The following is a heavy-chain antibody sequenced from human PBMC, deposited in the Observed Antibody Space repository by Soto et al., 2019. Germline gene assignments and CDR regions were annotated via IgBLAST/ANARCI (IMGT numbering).Heavy chain of an antibody. Sequence: GASVKVSCKASEYTFTTYSLHWVRQAPGQGLEWMGIINPTSSTTSYAQKFQDRVTMTADMSTSTVYMEVSSLTSEDTAVYYCARGDATKIIVTTYYGLDVWGQGTSVTVSS. CDR1: EYTFTTYS. V-gene: IGHV1-46*01. CDR3: ARGDATKIIVTTYYGLDV. D-gene: IGHD3-22*01. J-gene: IGHJ6*02. CDR2: INPTSSTT.